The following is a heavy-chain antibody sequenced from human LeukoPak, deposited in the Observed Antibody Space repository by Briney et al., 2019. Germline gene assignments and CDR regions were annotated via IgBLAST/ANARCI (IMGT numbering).Heavy chain of an antibody. Sequence: VASVKVSCKDSGYTFTIYDIKWVRQAPGQELEWMEWINTNTGNPTYAQGFTGRFVFSLDTSVSTAYLQISSLKAEDTAVYYCARAPYSSSWYWDNYYGMDFWGQGSTVTVSS. CDR3: ARAPYSSSWYWDNYYGMDF. CDR2: INTNTGNP. V-gene: IGHV7-4-1*02. J-gene: IGHJ6*02. CDR1: GYTFTIYD. D-gene: IGHD6-13*01.